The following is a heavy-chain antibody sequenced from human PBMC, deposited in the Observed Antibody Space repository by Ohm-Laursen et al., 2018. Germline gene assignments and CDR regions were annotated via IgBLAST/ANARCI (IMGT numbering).Heavy chain of an antibody. CDR1: GFTFSTYT. V-gene: IGHV3-23*01. Sequence: SLRLSCAASGFTFSTYTMSWVRQAPGKGLEWVSAITAAGGSTYYADSVKGRFTISRDNSKNTLYLQTNSLRAEDTAVYYCAKDRLTMDRGVPRHYYGLDVWGQGTTVTVSS. CDR3: AKDRLTMDRGVPRHYYGLDV. CDR2: ITAAGGST. J-gene: IGHJ6*02. D-gene: IGHD3-10*01.